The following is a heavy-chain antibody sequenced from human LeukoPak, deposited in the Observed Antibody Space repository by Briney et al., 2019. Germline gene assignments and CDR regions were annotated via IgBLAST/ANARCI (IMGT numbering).Heavy chain of an antibody. CDR2: IIPILSMA. CDR3: ARGEYTYGDACDI. J-gene: IGHJ3*02. Sequence: GCSVNVSCKASGGTFSMYAISWVRQAPGQGLEWMGRIIPILSMANYAQKFQGRVKITADKSTSTAYMELSSLRSEDRAVYYCARGEYTYGDACDIWGQGTMVSVAS. V-gene: IGHV1-69*04. CDR1: GGTFSMYA. D-gene: IGHD3-10*01.